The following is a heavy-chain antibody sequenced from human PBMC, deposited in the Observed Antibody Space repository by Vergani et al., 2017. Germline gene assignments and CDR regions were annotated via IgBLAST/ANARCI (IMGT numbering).Heavy chain of an antibody. CDR2: IYYSGST. V-gene: IGHV4-39*01. CDR1: GASMSSVGYY. CDR3: AGGRGDNWYFDL. J-gene: IGHJ2*01. D-gene: IGHD3-16*01. Sequence: QVQLQESGPGLVKPSQTLSLTCTVSGASMSSVGYYWGWIRQPPGKGLEWIGSIYYSGSTYYNPSLKSRVTISVDTSKNQFSLNLTSVTAADTAVYYCAGGRGDNWYFDLWGRGTLVTVSS.